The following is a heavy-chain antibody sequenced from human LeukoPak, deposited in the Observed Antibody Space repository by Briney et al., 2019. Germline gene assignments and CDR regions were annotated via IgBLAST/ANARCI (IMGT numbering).Heavy chain of an antibody. V-gene: IGHV4-61*05. J-gene: IGHJ4*02. CDR3: ARGVTLVRGVSRFDC. D-gene: IGHD3-10*01. Sequence: SETLSLTCTVSGGSISSSSYYWGWIRQPPGKGLEWIGYIYYSGSTNYNPSLKSRVTISVDTSKNQFPLKLSSVTAADTAVYYCARGVTLVRGVSRFDCWGQGTLVTVSS. CDR1: GGSISSSSYY. CDR2: IYYSGST.